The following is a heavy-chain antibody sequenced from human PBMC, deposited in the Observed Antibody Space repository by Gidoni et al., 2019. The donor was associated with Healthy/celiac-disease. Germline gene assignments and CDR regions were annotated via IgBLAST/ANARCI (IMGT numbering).Heavy chain of an antibody. V-gene: IGHV4-4*02. CDR3: ARETYNLGYCSSTSCPAGGFDY. CDR1: GGSISSSNW. D-gene: IGHD2-2*01. CDR2: IYHSGST. Sequence: QVQLQESGPGLVKPSGTLSLTCAVSGGSISSSNWWSWVRQPPGKGLEWIGEIYHSGSTNYNPSLKSRVTISVDKSKNQFSLKLSSVTAADTAVYYCARETYNLGYCSSTSCPAGGFDYWGQGTLVTVSS. J-gene: IGHJ4*02.